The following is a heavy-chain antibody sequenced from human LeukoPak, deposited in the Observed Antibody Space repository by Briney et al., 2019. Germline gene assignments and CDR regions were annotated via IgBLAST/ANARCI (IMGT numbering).Heavy chain of an antibody. Sequence: PSETLSLTCAVYGGSFSGYYWSWIRQPAGKGLEWIGRIYTSGSTNYNPSLKSRVTMSVDTSKNQFSLKLSSVTAADTAVYYCASTKWYSGSYLIDYWGQGTLVTVSS. V-gene: IGHV4-59*10. CDR1: GGSFSGYY. CDR3: ASTKWYSGSYLIDY. D-gene: IGHD1-26*01. CDR2: IYTSGST. J-gene: IGHJ4*02.